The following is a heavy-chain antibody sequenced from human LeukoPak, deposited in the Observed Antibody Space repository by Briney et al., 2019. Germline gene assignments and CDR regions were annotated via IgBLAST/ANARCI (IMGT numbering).Heavy chain of an antibody. CDR2: IKSRPNGGTA. D-gene: IGHD6-19*01. CDR1: GFTFNNAW. Sequence: GGSLRLSCAASGFTFNNAWMSWVRQAPGKGLEWVGRIKSRPNGGTADYAAPVKGRFTISRDDLRNTLYLQMNSLKTEDTAVYYCNTMGITVAGYGLDYWGQGALVTASS. V-gene: IGHV3-15*01. CDR3: NTMGITVAGYGLDY. J-gene: IGHJ4*02.